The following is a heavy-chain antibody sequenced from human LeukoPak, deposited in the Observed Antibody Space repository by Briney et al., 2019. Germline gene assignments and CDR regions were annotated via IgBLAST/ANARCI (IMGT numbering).Heavy chain of an antibody. CDR3: AANPDVDTAMVLDV. D-gene: IGHD5-18*01. V-gene: IGHV1-2*02. J-gene: IGHJ6*04. Sequence: ASVKVSCKASGYTFTGYYMHWVRQAPGQGLEWMGWINPNSGNTNYAQKFQERVTITRDMSTSTAYMELSSLRSEDTAVYYCAANPDVDTAMVLDVWGKGTTVTVSS. CDR2: INPNSGNT. CDR1: GYTFTGYY.